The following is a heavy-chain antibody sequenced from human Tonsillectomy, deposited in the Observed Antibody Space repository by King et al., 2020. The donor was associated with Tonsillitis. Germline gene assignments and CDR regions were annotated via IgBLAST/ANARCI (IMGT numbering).Heavy chain of an antibody. CDR2: MYSSGTV. J-gene: IGHJ4*02. V-gene: IGHV4-39*01. D-gene: IGHD1-26*01. CDR3: ARYVSGSFDY. Sequence: LQLQESGPGVVRPSETLSLTCTVSGGSISSGDHFWAWIRQPPGKNREWIGYMYSSGTVFYNPSLKSRVTITGGTSENRFSLRLSSVTAADTAVYFCARYVSGSFDYWGQGALVTVSS. CDR1: GGSISSGDHF.